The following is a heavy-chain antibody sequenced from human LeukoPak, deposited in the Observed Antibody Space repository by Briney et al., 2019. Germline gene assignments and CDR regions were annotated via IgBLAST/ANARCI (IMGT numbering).Heavy chain of an antibody. CDR1: GGSISISSYC. J-gene: IGHJ5*02. Sequence: SETLSLTCSVSGGSISISSYCWGWIRQPPGKGLEWIGSIYYSGTTYYNTSLKSRVTISVHTSKKQFSLKLSTVTVTTTAAYYCARRGGYRWFDPWGQGTLVTVSS. CDR2: IYYSGTT. CDR3: ARRGGYRWFDP. D-gene: IGHD5-12*01. V-gene: IGHV4-39*01.